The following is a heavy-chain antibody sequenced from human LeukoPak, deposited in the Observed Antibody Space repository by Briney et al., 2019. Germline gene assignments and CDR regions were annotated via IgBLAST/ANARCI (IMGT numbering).Heavy chain of an antibody. CDR2: ISDSGGST. J-gene: IGHJ4*02. V-gene: IGHV3-23*01. D-gene: IGHD3/OR15-3a*01. Sequence: GGSLRLSCAVSGITLSNYGMSWVRQAPGKGLEWVAGISDSGGSTKYADSVKGRFTISRDNPKNTLYLQMNSLRAEDTAVYFCAKRGVVIRVILVGFHKEAYYFESWGQGALVTVSS. CDR3: AKRGVVIRVILVGFHKEAYYFES. CDR1: GITLSNYG.